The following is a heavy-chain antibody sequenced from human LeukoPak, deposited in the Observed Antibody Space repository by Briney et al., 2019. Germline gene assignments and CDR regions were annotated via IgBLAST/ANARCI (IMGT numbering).Heavy chain of an antibody. CDR2: INHSGST. CDR3: ARHASAYVRNFQH. J-gene: IGHJ1*01. D-gene: IGHD3-10*02. CDR1: GFTFSSHG. Sequence: GTLRLSCAASGFTFSSHGMNWVRQAPGKSLDWIGEINHSGSTNYNPSLKSRVTISVETSKNQFSLKLSSVTAADTAVYYCARHASAYVRNFQHWGQGTLVTVSS. V-gene: IGHV4-34*08.